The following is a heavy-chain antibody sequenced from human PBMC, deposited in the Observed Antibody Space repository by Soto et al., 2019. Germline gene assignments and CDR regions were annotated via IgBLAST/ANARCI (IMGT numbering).Heavy chain of an antibody. D-gene: IGHD3-10*01. CDR3: ARRPSTMVRGVTYYYYGMDV. V-gene: IGHV4-4*02. CDR2: IYHSGST. J-gene: IGHJ6*02. CDR1: GGSISSSNW. Sequence: SETLSLTCAVSGGSISSSNWWSWVRQPPGKGLEWIGEIYHSGSTNYNPSLKSRVTISVDKSKNQFSLKLSSVTAADTAVYYCARRPSTMVRGVTYYYYGMDVWGQGTTVTVSS.